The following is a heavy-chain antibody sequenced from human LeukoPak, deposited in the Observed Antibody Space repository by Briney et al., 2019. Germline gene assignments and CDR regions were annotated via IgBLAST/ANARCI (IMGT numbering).Heavy chain of an antibody. CDR1: GGTFSSYA. CDR2: IIPIFGTA. D-gene: IGHD3-3*01. Sequence: SVKVSCKASGGTFSSYAISWVRQAPGQGLEWMGGIIPIFGTANYAQKFQGRVTITTDESTSTAYIELSSLRSEDTAVYYCARVTLRFLEWLPKREYYYMDVWGKGTTVTVSS. V-gene: IGHV1-69*05. J-gene: IGHJ6*03. CDR3: ARVTLRFLEWLPKREYYYMDV.